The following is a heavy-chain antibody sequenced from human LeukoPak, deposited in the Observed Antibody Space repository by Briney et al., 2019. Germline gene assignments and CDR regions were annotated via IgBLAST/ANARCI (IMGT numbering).Heavy chain of an antibody. CDR3: VRDFRSADY. J-gene: IGHJ4*02. V-gene: IGHV3-74*01. Sequence: GGSLRLSCAASGFTFSTCCMHWVRQAPGKGPMWVSRICPDGTVTNYADSVKARFIISRDNAGNTVYLQMNSLRVEDTAVYYCVRDFRSADYWGQGTLVTVSA. CDR1: GFTFSTCC. CDR2: ICPDGTVT.